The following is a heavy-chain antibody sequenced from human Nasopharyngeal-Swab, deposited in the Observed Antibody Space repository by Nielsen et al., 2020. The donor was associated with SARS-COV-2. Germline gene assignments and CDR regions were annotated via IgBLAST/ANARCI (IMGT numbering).Heavy chain of an antibody. Sequence: SETLSLTCTVSGYSISSGYYWGWIRQPPGKGREWIGSIYHSGGTYYNPSLKSRVTISVDTSKNQFSLKLSSVTAADTAVYYCARVGARDYVWGSYRPNPGGYWGQGTLVTVSS. V-gene: IGHV4-38-2*02. CDR3: ARVGARDYVWGSYRPNPGGY. D-gene: IGHD3-16*02. J-gene: IGHJ4*02. CDR1: GYSISSGYY. CDR2: IYHSGGT.